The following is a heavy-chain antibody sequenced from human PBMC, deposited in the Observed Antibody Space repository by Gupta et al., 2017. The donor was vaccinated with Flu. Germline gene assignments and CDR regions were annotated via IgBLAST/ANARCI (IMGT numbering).Heavy chain of an antibody. J-gene: IGHJ5*02. CDR1: GDTFSSYA. CDR3: ARHSSGFGGGNWFDP. D-gene: IGHD6-19*01. V-gene: IGHV1-69*02. CDR2: IIPNLNIA. Sequence: QVHLVQSGTEVTTPGSSVKVSCTASGDTFSSYAMSWVRQAPGQGLEWMGRIIPNLNIANSAKKFQGRVTSTADKATSTVYMELSSLRSEDTAMYDGARHSSGFGGGNWFDPWGQGTRVTVSS.